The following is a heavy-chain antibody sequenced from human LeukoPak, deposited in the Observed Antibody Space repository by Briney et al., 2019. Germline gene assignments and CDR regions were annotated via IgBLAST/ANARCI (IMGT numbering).Heavy chain of an antibody. CDR2: IKGKTDGETT. Sequence: GGSLRLPCLAHELNVSNDVMSWAGQDPGKGRNWVGRIKGKTDGETTDYAAPVKGRFTISRDDSKNTLYLQMNSLKTEDTAMYYCTTDRRTTVRGVIISAFDIWGQGSMVTVSS. CDR1: ELNVSNDV. V-gene: IGHV3-15*01. CDR3: TTDRRTTVRGVIISAFDI. J-gene: IGHJ3*02. D-gene: IGHD3-10*01.